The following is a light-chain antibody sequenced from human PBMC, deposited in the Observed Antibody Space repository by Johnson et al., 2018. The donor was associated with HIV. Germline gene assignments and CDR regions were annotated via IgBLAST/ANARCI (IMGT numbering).Light chain of an antibody. Sequence: QSVLTQPPSVSAAPGQKVTISCSGSSSNIGNNYVSWYQQLPGTAPKLLIYENNKRPSGIPDRFSGSTSGTSAPLGIHGLTTADEAHYYCGTWDRSLRAPYVFGTVTKVTVL. V-gene: IGLV1-51*02. J-gene: IGLJ1*01. CDR3: GTWDRSLRAPYV. CDR1: SSNIGNNY. CDR2: ENN.